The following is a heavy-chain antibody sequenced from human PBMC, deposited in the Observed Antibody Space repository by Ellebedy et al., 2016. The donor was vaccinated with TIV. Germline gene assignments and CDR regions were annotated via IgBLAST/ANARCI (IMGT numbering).Heavy chain of an antibody. V-gene: IGHV1-3*01. CDR2: INVGNANT. CDR3: ARARGFSYFDF. Sequence: ASVKVSCKASGLTFVSYAIQWVRQAPGQRLEWLGWINVGNANTRYSQKFQGRVTITRDTSASTAYMDLTSLTSEDTAIYYCARARGFSYFDFWGQGTLVTVSS. J-gene: IGHJ4*02. CDR1: GLTFVSYA.